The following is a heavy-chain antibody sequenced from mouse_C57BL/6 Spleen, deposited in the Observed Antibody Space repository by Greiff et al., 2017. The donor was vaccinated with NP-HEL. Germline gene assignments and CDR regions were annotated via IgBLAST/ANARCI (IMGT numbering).Heavy chain of an antibody. CDR2: ISYDGSN. Sequence: EVQLQESGPGLVKPSQSLSLTCSVTGYSITSGYYWNWIRQFPGNKLEWMGYISYDGSNNYNPSLKNRISITRDTSKNQFFLKLNSETTEDTATYYCAVDYGRYFDVWGTGTTVTVSS. CDR1: GYSITSGYY. J-gene: IGHJ1*03. CDR3: AVDYGRYFDV. V-gene: IGHV3-6*01. D-gene: IGHD2-4*01.